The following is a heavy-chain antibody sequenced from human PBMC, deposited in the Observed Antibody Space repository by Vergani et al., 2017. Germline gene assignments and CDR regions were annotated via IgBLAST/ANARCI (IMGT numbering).Heavy chain of an antibody. Sequence: QVQLVESGGGVVQPGRSLRLSCAASGFTFSSYGMHWVRQAPGKGLEWVAVISYDGSNKYYADSVKGRFTISRDNSKNTLYLQMNSLRAEDTAVYYCAKGLELSENALDDWGQGTLVTVSS. CDR3: AKGLELSENALDD. V-gene: IGHV3-30*18. D-gene: IGHD3-3*01. CDR1: GFTFSSYG. J-gene: IGHJ4*02. CDR2: ISYDGSNK.